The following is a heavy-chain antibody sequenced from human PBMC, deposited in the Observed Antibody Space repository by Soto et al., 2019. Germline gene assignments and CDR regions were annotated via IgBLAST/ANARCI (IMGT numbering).Heavy chain of an antibody. D-gene: IGHD2-2*01. CDR1: GYSFTSYW. Sequence: KVSRKGSGYSFTSYWIAWVRQMPEKSLEWMGIIYPGDSDTRYSPSFQGQVTISADKSISTAYLQWSSLKASDTAMYYCARNGGYCSSTSCLYYFDYWGQGTLVTVSS. V-gene: IGHV5-51*01. CDR3: ARNGGYCSSTSCLYYFDY. CDR2: IYPGDSDT. J-gene: IGHJ4*02.